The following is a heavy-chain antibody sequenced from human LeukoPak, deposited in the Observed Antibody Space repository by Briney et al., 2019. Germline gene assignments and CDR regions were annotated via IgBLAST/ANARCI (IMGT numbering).Heavy chain of an antibody. CDR3: ATGFYGDYVGSFDY. CDR1: GYTFTSYG. CDR2: ISAYNGNT. V-gene: IGHV1-18*01. J-gene: IGHJ4*02. Sequence: ASVKVSCKASGYTFTSYGISWVRQAPGQGLEWMGWISAYNGNTNYAQKLQGSVTMTTDTSTSTAYMELRSLRSDDTAVYYCATGFYGDYVGSFDYWGQGTLVTVSS. D-gene: IGHD4-17*01.